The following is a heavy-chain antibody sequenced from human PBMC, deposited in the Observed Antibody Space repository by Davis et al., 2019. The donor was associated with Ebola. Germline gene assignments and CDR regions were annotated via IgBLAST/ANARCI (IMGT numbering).Heavy chain of an antibody. D-gene: IGHD4-17*01. CDR3: ARATDDYGDYVLPY. Sequence: MPSETLSLTCAVYGGSFSGYYWSWIRQPPGKGLEWIGYIYYSGSTNYNPSLKSRVTISVDTSKNQFSLKLSSVTAADTAVYYCARATDDYGDYVLPYWGQGTLVTVSS. V-gene: IGHV4-59*01. CDR1: GGSFSGYY. CDR2: IYYSGST. J-gene: IGHJ4*02.